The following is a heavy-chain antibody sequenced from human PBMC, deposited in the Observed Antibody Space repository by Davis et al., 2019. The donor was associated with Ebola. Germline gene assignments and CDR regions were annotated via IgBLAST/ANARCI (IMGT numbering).Heavy chain of an antibody. J-gene: IGHJ5*02. CDR1: GGSINSGGKY. CDR3: ARLSYYYDSSGLGNWFDP. Sequence: MPSETLSLTCTVSGGSINSGGKYWNWIRQPPGKGLEWIGYIYYSGNTNYNPSLKSRVTISVDTSKNQFSLKLSSVTAADTAVYYCARLSYYYDSSGLGNWFDPWGQGTLVTVSS. CDR2: IYYSGNT. D-gene: IGHD3-22*01. V-gene: IGHV4-61*08.